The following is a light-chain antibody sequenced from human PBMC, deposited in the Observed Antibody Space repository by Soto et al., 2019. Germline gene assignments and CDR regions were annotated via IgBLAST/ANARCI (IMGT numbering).Light chain of an antibody. V-gene: IGLV1-47*01. CDR1: SSNIGSNY. J-gene: IGLJ2*01. Sequence: QSVLTQPPSASGTPGQRVTISCSGSSSNIGSNYVYWYQRLPGTAPKLLIYRNNQWPSGVPDRFSGSKSGTSASLAISGLRSEDEAAYYCAACDDSLSGVVFGGGTKLTVL. CDR2: RNN. CDR3: AACDDSLSGVV.